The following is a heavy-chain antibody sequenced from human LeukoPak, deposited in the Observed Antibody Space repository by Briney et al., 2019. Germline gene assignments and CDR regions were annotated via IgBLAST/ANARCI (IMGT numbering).Heavy chain of an antibody. CDR3: ARIAAAGTSYFDY. J-gene: IGHJ4*02. D-gene: IGHD6-13*01. Sequence: ASVKVSCKASGYTFTGYYMHWVRQAPGQGLEWMEWINPNSGGTNYAQKFQGRVTMTRDTSISTAYMELSRLRSDDTAVYYCARIAAAGTSYFDYWGQGTLVTVSS. CDR2: INPNSGGT. CDR1: GYTFTGYY. V-gene: IGHV1-2*02.